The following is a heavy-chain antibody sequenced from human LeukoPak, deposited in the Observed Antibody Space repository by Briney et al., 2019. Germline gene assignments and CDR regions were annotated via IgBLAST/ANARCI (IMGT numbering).Heavy chain of an antibody. D-gene: IGHD3-22*01. Sequence: ASVKVSCKASGYTFTGYYMHWVRQAPGRGLEWMGWINPNSGGTNYAQKFQGRVTMTRDTSISTAYMELSRLRSDDTAVYYCARDGGPDSSGYYYIGYFDYWGQGTLVTVSS. V-gene: IGHV1-2*02. CDR2: INPNSGGT. CDR3: ARDGGPDSSGYYYIGYFDY. CDR1: GYTFTGYY. J-gene: IGHJ4*02.